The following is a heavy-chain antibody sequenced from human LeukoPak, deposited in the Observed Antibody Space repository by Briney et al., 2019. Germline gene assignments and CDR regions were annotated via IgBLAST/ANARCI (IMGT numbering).Heavy chain of an antibody. CDR1: GFTFSSYE. Sequence: GGSLRLSCAASGFTFSSYEMNWVRQAPGKGLEWVSYISSSGSTIYYADSVKGRFTISRDNAKNSLYMQTNSLRAEDTAVYYCARGEGIAAASDYWGQGTLVTVSS. CDR2: ISSSGSTI. J-gene: IGHJ4*02. V-gene: IGHV3-48*03. CDR3: ARGEGIAAASDY. D-gene: IGHD6-13*01.